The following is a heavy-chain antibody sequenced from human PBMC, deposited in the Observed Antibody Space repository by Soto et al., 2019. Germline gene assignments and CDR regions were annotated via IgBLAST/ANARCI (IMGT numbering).Heavy chain of an antibody. CDR3: TRSPPGDAGYSYGFGY. CDR1: GFTFSGSA. J-gene: IGHJ4*02. V-gene: IGHV3-73*01. CDR2: IRSKANSYAT. Sequence: GGSLRLSCAASGFTFSGSAMHWVRQASGKGLEWVGRIRSKANSYATAYAASVKGRFTISRDDSKNTAYLQMNSLKTEDTAVYYCTRSPPGDAGYSYGFGYWGQGTLVTVSS. D-gene: IGHD5-18*01.